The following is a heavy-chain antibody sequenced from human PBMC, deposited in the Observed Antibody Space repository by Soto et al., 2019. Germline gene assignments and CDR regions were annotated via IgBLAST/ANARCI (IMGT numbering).Heavy chain of an antibody. CDR3: AKGFGGRLYGPGSDAFDD. D-gene: IGHD3-10*01. CDR1: GGSLSGYS. CDR2: INHSGST. J-gene: IGHJ4*02. Sequence: QVRLQHWGAGLLKPSETLSHTCAVYGGSLSGYSWSWIRQPPGRGLEWIGEINHSGSTNYNPSLKSRVTISVDTPKNQFSLNLTSVTAADTAVYYCAKGFGGRLYGPGSDAFDDWGQGILVTVSS. V-gene: IGHV4-34*01.